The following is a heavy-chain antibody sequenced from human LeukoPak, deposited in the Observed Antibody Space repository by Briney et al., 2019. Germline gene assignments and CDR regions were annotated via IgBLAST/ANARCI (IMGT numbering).Heavy chain of an antibody. CDR2: IYYTGST. Sequence: SETLSLTCTVSGGSTSSSTYSWGCIRQPPGKGLEWIGSIYYTGSTYYNSSLKSRVTISVDTSKNQFSLQLSSVTAADTAVYYYAKQIGLNWFDPWGQGTLVTVSS. CDR1: GGSTSSSTYS. CDR3: AKQIGLNWFDP. V-gene: IGHV4-39*01. J-gene: IGHJ5*02.